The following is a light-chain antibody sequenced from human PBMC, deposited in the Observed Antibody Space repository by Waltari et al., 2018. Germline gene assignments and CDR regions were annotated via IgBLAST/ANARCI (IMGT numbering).Light chain of an antibody. CDR3: AVWDDSLSGRV. Sequence: QFVLTQPPSASGTPGQRATTSCSGSRSNIGNNYVYWYQQLPATAPNLLIYRNNQRPSGVPDRFSGSKSGTSASLAISGLRSEDEADYYCAVWDDSLSGRVFGGGTKVTVL. J-gene: IGLJ3*02. CDR2: RNN. V-gene: IGLV1-47*01. CDR1: RSNIGNNY.